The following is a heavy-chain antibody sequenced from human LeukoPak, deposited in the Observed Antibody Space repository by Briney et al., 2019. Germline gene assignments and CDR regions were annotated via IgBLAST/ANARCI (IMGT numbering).Heavy chain of an antibody. D-gene: IGHD3-10*01. CDR2: IYYSGST. CDR1: GGCISSYY. CDR3: AREAMVRGVRAYNFDY. J-gene: IGHJ4*02. V-gene: IGHV4-59*01. Sequence: SETLSLTCTVSGGCISSYYWIWIRQPPGKGLEGMGYIYYSGSTNYNPSLKSRVTISVDTSKNQFSLKLSSVTAAATAVYYCAREAMVRGVRAYNFDYWGQGTLVTVSS.